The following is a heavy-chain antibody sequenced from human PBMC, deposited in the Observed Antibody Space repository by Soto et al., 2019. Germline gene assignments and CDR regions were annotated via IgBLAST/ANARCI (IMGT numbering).Heavy chain of an antibody. D-gene: IGHD1-26*01. CDR2: INANTGAT. J-gene: IGHJ4*02. CDR1: GHTSRNNG. V-gene: IGHV1-18*01. CDR3: GRDEDQWDQRVLDY. Sequence: QVRLVQSGAEVGQPGASVKVSCKASGHTSRNNGISWVRQAPGQGLEWMGFINANTGATNYARKFRGRLTLTTDTFTRTVDMELRSLRSDDTAVYSCGRDEDQWDQRVLDYWGQGTLVTVSS.